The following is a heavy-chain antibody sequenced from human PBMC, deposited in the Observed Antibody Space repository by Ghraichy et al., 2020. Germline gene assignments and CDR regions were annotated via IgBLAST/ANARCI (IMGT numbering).Heavy chain of an antibody. V-gene: IGHV3-48*02. CDR1: AFTFDSYG. J-gene: IGHJ6*02. D-gene: IGHD6-13*01. CDR2: ISRNSDTL. CDR3: ARDRHSWSYYYGMDV. Sequence: GGSLRLSCVASAFTFDSYGMTWVRQAPGKGLEWVSYISRNSDTLYYADSVKGRFTISRDNAKNLLYLQMNSLRDEDTAVYYCARDRHSWSYYYGMDVWGQGTTVSVSS.